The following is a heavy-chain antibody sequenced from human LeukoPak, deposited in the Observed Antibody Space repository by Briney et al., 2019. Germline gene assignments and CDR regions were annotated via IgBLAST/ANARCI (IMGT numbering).Heavy chain of an antibody. J-gene: IGHJ4*02. CDR1: GFTFSSYA. Sequence: SGGSLRLSCAASGFTFSSYAMSWVRQAPGKGLEWVSAISGSGGSTYYADSVKGRFTISRDNSKNTLYLQMNSLRAEDTAVYYCATGITMVRGVKDYRGQGTLVTVSS. D-gene: IGHD3-10*01. V-gene: IGHV3-23*01. CDR3: ATGITMVRGVKDY. CDR2: ISGSGGST.